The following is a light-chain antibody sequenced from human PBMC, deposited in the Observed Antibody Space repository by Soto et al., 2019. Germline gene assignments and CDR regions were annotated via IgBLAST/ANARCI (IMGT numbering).Light chain of an antibody. V-gene: IGKV3-20*01. J-gene: IGKJ4*01. CDR2: GAS. CDR1: QSVSSGY. Sequence: EIVLTQSPGTLSLSPGEGATLSCRASQSVSSGYLAWYQQKPGRAPRLLIYGASSRATGTPDRFSGSGSGTDFTLTISRLEPEDFAVYYCQQYNNWPPLTFGGGTKVEIK. CDR3: QQYNNWPPLT.